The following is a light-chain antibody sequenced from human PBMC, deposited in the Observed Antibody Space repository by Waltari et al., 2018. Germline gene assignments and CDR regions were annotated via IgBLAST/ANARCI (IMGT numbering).Light chain of an antibody. V-gene: IGLV2-14*01. CDR3: SSYTSSSTFVV. Sequence: QSALTQPASVSGYPGQSITISCTGTSRDVGGYNYVSWYQQHPGKAPKLMIYDVSKRPSGVSNRFSGSKSGNTASLTISGLQAEDEADYYCSSYTSSSTFVVFGGGTKLTVL. J-gene: IGLJ2*01. CDR2: DVS. CDR1: SRDVGGYNY.